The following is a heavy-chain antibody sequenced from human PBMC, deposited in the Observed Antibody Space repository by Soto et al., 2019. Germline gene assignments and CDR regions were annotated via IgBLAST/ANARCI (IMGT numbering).Heavy chain of an antibody. CDR3: ASNYAYAEGYYWYGIDV. CDR2: ISSYGSDT. D-gene: IGHD3-16*01. J-gene: IGHJ6*02. Sequence: EVQLVESGGGLVLPGGSLRLSCAASGFTFSRYWMHWVRQAPGKGLVWVSRISSYGSDTHYAASVKGRFTISRDNAKNTLYLQMNSLRADDTAVYYCASNYAYAEGYYWYGIDVWGQGTTVTVSS. V-gene: IGHV3-74*01. CDR1: GFTFSRYW.